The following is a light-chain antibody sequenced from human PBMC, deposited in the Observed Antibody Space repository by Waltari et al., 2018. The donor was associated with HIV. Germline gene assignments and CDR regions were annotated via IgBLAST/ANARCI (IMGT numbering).Light chain of an antibody. V-gene: IGLV2-8*01. CDR3: SSYGDNIRVL. CDR1: SSDIGAYDS. CDR2: EVS. J-gene: IGLJ2*01. Sequence: QSALTQPPSASGSLGQSVPISCTGSSSDIGAYDSVSWFQQHPNSAPKLLLYEVSKRPSVVPDRFSGSRSGETAFLSVSGLQPDDTAAYFCSSYGDNIRVLFGGGTNLTVL.